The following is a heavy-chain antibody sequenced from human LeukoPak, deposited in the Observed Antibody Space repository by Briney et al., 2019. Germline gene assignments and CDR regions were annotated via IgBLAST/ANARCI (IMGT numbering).Heavy chain of an antibody. J-gene: IGHJ6*02. CDR1: GYTFTSYY. CDR3: ARDFDIVVVPAAIIYYGMDV. Sequence: ASVKVSCKASGYTFTSYYMHWVRQAPGQGLGWMGIINPMGASTNYAQRFQGRVTITADESTSTAYMELSSLRSEDTAVYYCARDFDIVVVPAAIIYYGMDVWGQGTTVTVSS. D-gene: IGHD2-2*02. V-gene: IGHV1-46*01. CDR2: INPMGAST.